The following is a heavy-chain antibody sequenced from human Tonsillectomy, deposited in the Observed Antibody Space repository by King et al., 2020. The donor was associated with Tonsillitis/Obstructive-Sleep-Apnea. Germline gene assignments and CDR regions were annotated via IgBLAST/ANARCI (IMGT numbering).Heavy chain of an antibody. Sequence: VQLVESGGGLGKPGGCLRLSCAASGFTFRSYSMNWVRHPPGRGLGWVSSISSSSSYIYYADSVKGRLTISRDNAKNSLDLQMDSLRAEDTAVYYCAGGGAAVVRGVDYWGQGALVTVSS. CDR2: ISSSSSYI. CDR3: AGGGAAVVRGVDY. V-gene: IGHV3-21*01. CDR1: GFTFRSYS. D-gene: IGHD4-23*01. J-gene: IGHJ4*02.